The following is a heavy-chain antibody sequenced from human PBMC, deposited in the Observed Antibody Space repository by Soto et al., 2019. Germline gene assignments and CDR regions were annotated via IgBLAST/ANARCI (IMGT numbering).Heavy chain of an antibody. Sequence: EVQLVESGGGLVQPGRSLRLSCAASGFTFDDYAMHWVRQAPGKGLEWVSGISWNSGSIGYADSVKGRFTISRDNAKTSLFLQMNGLRTEDTAVYYSVKDLGDWGQGTLVTVSS. CDR1: GFTFDDYA. CDR2: ISWNSGSI. V-gene: IGHV3-9*01. CDR3: VKDLGD. J-gene: IGHJ4*02.